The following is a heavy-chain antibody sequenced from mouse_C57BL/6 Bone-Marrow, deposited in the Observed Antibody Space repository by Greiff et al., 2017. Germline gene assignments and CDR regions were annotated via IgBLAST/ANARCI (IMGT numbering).Heavy chain of an antibody. CDR1: GYTFTNYW. CDR2: IYPGGGYT. Sequence: VQLQQSGAELVRPGTSVKMSCKASGYTFTNYWIGWAKQRPGQGLEWIGDIYPGGGYTNYNEKFKGKATLTEEKSSSTAYMQFSSLTSEDSAIYYCAKYYDYDWYFDVWGTGTTVTVSS. J-gene: IGHJ1*03. CDR3: AKYYDYDWYFDV. D-gene: IGHD2-4*01. V-gene: IGHV1-63*01.